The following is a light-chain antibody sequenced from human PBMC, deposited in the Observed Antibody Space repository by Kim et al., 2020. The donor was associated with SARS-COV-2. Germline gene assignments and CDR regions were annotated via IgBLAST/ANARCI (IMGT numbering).Light chain of an antibody. CDR1: QIISNW. CDR2: KAS. J-gene: IGKJ2*01. V-gene: IGKV1-5*03. CDR3: QQYDTFPVT. Sequence: SASVGDRVTITCRASQIISNWLALYQQKPGKAPKLLIYKASNLQSGVPSRFSGSGSGTAFTLTIRSLQPDDFATYYCQQYDTFPVTFGQGTKLEIK.